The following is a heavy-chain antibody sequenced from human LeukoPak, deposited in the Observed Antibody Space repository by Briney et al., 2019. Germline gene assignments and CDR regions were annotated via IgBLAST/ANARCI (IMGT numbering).Heavy chain of an antibody. V-gene: IGHV3-30*02. CDR2: IQYDGSNK. CDR1: GFTFSSYG. D-gene: IGHD1-7*01. CDR3: AKVRPPARPLNYDYWYFDL. Sequence: GGSLRLSCAASGFTFSSYGMHWVRQAPGKGLEWVAFIQYDGSNKYYADSVKGRFTISRDNSKNTLYLQMNSLRAEDTAVYYCAKVRPPARPLNYDYWYFDLWGRGTLVTVSS. J-gene: IGHJ2*01.